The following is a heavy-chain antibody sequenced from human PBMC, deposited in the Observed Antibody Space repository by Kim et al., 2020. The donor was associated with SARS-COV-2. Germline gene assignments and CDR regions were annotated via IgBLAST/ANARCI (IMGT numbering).Heavy chain of an antibody. V-gene: IGHV3-11*06. J-gene: IGHJ5*02. Sequence: CADTVRGRFTIARDNARNSLYLQMTSLRAEDTAVYYCAAIVGYTFGWFDPWGQGTLVTVSS. D-gene: IGHD1-26*01. CDR3: AAIVGYTFGWFDP.